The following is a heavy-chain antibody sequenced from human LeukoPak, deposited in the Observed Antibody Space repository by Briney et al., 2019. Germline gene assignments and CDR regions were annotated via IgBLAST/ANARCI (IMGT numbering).Heavy chain of an antibody. CDR1: GYTFTGFY. J-gene: IGHJ5*02. CDR2: INPSDNVT. CDR3: ARAYRAGSFYGDNWFDP. V-gene: IGHV1-2*02. D-gene: IGHD3-10*01. Sequence: GASVKVSFKASGYTFTGFYLHWVRQAPGQGPEWMGWINPSDNVTKDAQDLQGRVTMTWDTSISTAYMELSRLKSDDTAVYFCARAYRAGSFYGDNWFDPWGQGTLVTVSS.